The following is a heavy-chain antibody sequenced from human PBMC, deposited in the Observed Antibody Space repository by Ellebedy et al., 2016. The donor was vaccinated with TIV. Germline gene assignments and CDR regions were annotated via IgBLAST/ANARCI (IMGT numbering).Heavy chain of an antibody. D-gene: IGHD2-21*01. Sequence: GESLKISXVVSGLNFRDYWMRWVRQAPGKGLEWVANINQDGSQRYYVDSVKGRFTISRDNADNSVYLQMNSLRAEDTAVYYCASNVWSCRDRDGCYRGWGQGTLVTVSS. V-gene: IGHV3-7*03. CDR1: GLNFRDYW. CDR2: INQDGSQR. J-gene: IGHJ4*02. CDR3: ASNVWSCRDRDGCYRG.